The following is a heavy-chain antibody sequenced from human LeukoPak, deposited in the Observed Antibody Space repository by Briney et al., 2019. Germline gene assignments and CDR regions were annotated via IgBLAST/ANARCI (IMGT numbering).Heavy chain of an antibody. J-gene: IGHJ4*02. CDR3: ARTRGYSCGPDFDY. V-gene: IGHV2-70*04. CDR1: GFSLSTSGMR. D-gene: IGHD5-18*01. CDR2: IDWDDDK. Sequence: SGPTLVNPTQTLTLTCTFSGFSLSTSGMRVSWIRQPPGKALEWLARIDWDDDKFYSTSLKTRLTISKDTSKNQVVLTMTNMDPVDTATYYCARTRGYSCGPDFDYWGQGTLVTVSS.